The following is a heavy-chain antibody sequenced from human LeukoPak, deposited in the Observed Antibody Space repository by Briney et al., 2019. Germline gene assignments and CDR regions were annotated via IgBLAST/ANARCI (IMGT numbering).Heavy chain of an antibody. CDR1: GGSISSYY. V-gene: IGHV4-59*08. J-gene: IGHJ4*02. D-gene: IGHD5-24*01. CDR3: ARSVYPTIYFDY. CDR2: IYYSGST. Sequence: NPSETLSLTCTVSGGSISSYYWSWIRQPPGKGLEWIGYIYYSGSTNYNPSLKSRDTISVDTSKNQFSLKLSSVTAADTAVYYCARSVYPTIYFDYWGQGTLVTVSS.